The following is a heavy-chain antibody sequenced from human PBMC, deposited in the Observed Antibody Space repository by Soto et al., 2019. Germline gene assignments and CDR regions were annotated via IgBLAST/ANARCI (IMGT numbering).Heavy chain of an antibody. CDR2: ISSNGGST. D-gene: IGHD1-26*01. Sequence: GGSLRLSCSASGFTFSIYAMHWVRHAPGKGLEYVSAISSNGGSTYYADSVKGRFTISRDNSKNTLYLQMSSLRAEDTAVYYCVKDPGARYNWFDPWGQGTLVTVSS. V-gene: IGHV3-64D*06. CDR3: VKDPGARYNWFDP. CDR1: GFTFSIYA. J-gene: IGHJ5*02.